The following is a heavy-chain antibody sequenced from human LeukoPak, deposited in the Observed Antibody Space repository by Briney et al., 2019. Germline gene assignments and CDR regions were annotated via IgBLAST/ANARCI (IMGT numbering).Heavy chain of an antibody. CDR2: ISWNSGNI. J-gene: IGHJ6*02. CDR3: AKGPPLRDYGMDV. D-gene: IGHD2-21*02. V-gene: IGHV3-9*01. Sequence: GGSLRLSCAASGFTFDDYAMHWVRQPPGKGLEWVSGISWNSGNIGYAGSVKDRFTISRDNAKNSLYLQMNSLRAEDTALYYCAKGPPLRDYGMDVWGQGTTVTVSS. CDR1: GFTFDDYA.